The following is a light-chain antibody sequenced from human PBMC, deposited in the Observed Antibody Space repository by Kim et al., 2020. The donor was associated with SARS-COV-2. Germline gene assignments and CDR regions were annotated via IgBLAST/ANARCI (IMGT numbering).Light chain of an antibody. CDR3: HSRDNSDNHVL. CDR2: GKN. Sequence: ALGQTVRITCQGDSIRSYYAIWYQQKPGQAPLLVIYGKNNRPSGIPDRFSGSSSGSTASLTITGAQAEDEADYYCHSRDNSDNHVLFGGGTQLTVL. CDR1: SIRSYY. J-gene: IGLJ2*01. V-gene: IGLV3-19*01.